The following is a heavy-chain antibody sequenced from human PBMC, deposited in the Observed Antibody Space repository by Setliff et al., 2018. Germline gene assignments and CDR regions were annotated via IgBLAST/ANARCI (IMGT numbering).Heavy chain of an antibody. CDR3: ARVPFYRTPRWFDP. V-gene: IGHV4-59*01. D-gene: IGHD4-4*01. J-gene: IGHJ5*02. CDR1: GDSLTSNY. CDR2: ISDNGRT. Sequence: SETLSLTCSVSGDSLTSNYWGWIRQPPGKGLEWIGHISDNGRTDYSPSLKSRVTISVDTSKNQFSLNVRSVTAADAAMYFCARVPFYRTPRWFDPWGQGIPVTVSS.